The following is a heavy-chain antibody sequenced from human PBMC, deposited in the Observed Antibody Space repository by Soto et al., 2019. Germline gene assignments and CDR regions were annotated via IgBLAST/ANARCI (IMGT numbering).Heavy chain of an antibody. CDR3: ARAKVVRGARARIDV. D-gene: IGHD3-10*01. CDR1: GGSIISTNYY. J-gene: IGHJ6*02. V-gene: IGHV4-31*11. Sequence: QVQLQESGPGLVKPSETLSLICAVSGGSIISTNYYWSWIRQHPGKGLEWIGYIYYTGGMYSNPSRTSRLTISVDTSKNQFSLNLSSVTAADTAVYYCARAKVVRGARARIDVWGQGTTVTVSS. CDR2: IYYTGGM.